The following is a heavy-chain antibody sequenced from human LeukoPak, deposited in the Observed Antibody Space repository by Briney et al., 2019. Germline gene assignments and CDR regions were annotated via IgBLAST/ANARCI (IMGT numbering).Heavy chain of an antibody. V-gene: IGHV1-18*01. Sequence: ASVKVSCKASGYTFTSYGISWVRQAPRQGLEWMGWISAYNGNTNYAQKLQGRVTMTTDTSTSTAYMELRSLRSDDTAVYYCARDLGVSHPWLEDDYYYYYGMDVWGQGTTVTVSS. CDR3: ARDLGVSHPWLEDDYYYYYGMDV. CDR2: ISAYNGNT. J-gene: IGHJ6*02. CDR1: GYTFTSYG. D-gene: IGHD5-12*01.